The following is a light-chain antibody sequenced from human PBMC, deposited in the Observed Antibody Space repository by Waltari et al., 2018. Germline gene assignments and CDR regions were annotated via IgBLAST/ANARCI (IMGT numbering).Light chain of an antibody. CDR3: ATWDTTLSILA. CDR2: YSN. Sequence: QSVLTQPPSASGAPGQGVTISCSGDSSNIGSSYVYWFRQLPGTAPKLLIHYSNKRPSGVPDRFSASKSGTSASLAITGLRSDDEADYYCATWDTTLSILAFGGGTRLTVL. CDR1: SSNIGSSY. V-gene: IGLV1-47*02. J-gene: IGLJ7*01.